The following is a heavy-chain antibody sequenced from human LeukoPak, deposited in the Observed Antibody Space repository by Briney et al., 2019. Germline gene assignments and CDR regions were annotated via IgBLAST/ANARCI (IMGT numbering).Heavy chain of an antibody. CDR2: IYPGDSDT. Sequence: GESLKISCEGSGYSFTSYWIGWVRQMPGKGLEWMGIIYPGDSDTRYSPSFQGQVTISVDKSINTAYLQWSSLKASDTAMYYCARHSYCSSTTCYYYYGMDVWGQGTTVTVSS. V-gene: IGHV5-51*01. J-gene: IGHJ6*02. D-gene: IGHD2-2*01. CDR3: ARHSYCSSTTCYYYYGMDV. CDR1: GYSFTSYW.